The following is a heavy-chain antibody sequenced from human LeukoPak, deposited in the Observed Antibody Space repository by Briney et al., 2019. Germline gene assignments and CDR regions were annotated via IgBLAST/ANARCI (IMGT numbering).Heavy chain of an antibody. D-gene: IGHD2-21*02. CDR3: ASWAYCGHDCYSHGSYFDY. J-gene: IGHJ4*02. V-gene: IGHV3-74*01. Sequence: QPGGSRRLSCGALDIALPAYWMPWVRQSPGKALVWVGRFSGVGSTTSYADHVKGRFTSPRDNAKNPLLLQMKSPRAEDTAVYFCASWAYCGHDCYSHGSYFDYWAQGPLVTVP. CDR2: FSGVGSTT. CDR1: DIALPAYW.